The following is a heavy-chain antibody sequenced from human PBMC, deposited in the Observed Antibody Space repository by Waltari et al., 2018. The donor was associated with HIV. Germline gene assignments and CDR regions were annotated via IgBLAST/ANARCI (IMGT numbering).Heavy chain of an antibody. J-gene: IGHJ4*02. CDR2: INQSGNT. Sequence: QVQLQQWRTAMKKTTKTKSHNRDNYGGSFSNNSWSWIRHLPGKGLEWIGEINQSGNTRYNPSLKSRVITSVDTSKKQFSLKLRFVTAADTAMYYCARVFGGGHFDSWGQGTLLIVSS. V-gene: IGHV4-34*02. D-gene: IGHD3-10*01. CDR3: ARVFGGGHFDS. CDR1: GGSFSNNS.